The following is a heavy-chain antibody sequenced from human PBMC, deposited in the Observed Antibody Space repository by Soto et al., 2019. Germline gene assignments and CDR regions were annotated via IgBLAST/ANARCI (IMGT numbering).Heavy chain of an antibody. J-gene: IGHJ4*02. CDR2: ISAYNGNT. CDR1: GYTFTTHY. Sequence: ASVKVSCKASGYTFTTHYLHWVRQAPGQGLEWMGWISAYNGNTNYAQKLQGRVTMTTDTSTSTAYMELRSLRSDDTAVYYCARERGYGDYDSGYWGQGTLVTVSS. V-gene: IGHV1-18*04. D-gene: IGHD4-17*01. CDR3: ARERGYGDYDSGY.